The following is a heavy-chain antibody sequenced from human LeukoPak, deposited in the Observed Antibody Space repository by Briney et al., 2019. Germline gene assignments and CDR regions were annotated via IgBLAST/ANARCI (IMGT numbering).Heavy chain of an antibody. D-gene: IGHD5-12*01. CDR2: MNPNSGNT. Sequence: ASVKVSCKASGYTFTSYDINWVRQATGQGLEWMGWMNPNSGNTGYAQKFQGRVTMTRNTSISTACMELSSLRSEDTAVYYCALDVDIVATIRRGNAFDIWGQGTMVTVSS. J-gene: IGHJ3*02. CDR3: ALDVDIVATIRRGNAFDI. V-gene: IGHV1-8*01. CDR1: GYTFTSYD.